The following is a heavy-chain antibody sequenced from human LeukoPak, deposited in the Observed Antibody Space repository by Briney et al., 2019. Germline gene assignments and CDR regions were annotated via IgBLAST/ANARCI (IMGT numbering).Heavy chain of an antibody. CDR2: INHSGST. Sequence: SETLSLTCAVYGGSFSGYYWSWIRQPPGKGLEWIGEINHSGSTNYNPPLKSRVTISVDTSKNQFSLKLSSVTAADTAVYYCARAAGDGYNYCDYWGQGTLVTVSS. D-gene: IGHD5-24*01. V-gene: IGHV4-34*01. CDR3: ARAAGDGYNYCDY. J-gene: IGHJ4*02. CDR1: GGSFSGYY.